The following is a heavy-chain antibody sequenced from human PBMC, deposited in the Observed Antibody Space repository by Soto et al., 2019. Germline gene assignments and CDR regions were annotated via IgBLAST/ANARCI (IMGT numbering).Heavy chain of an antibody. Sequence: VQLVESGGGLVKPGGSLRLSCAASGFTFSTYSMNWVRQAPGKGLEWVSSISSDSSYIYYADSVKGRFTISRDNAKNSLYLQMNSLRAEDTAVYYCARDYSSGYYWDDYWGQGTLVTVSS. V-gene: IGHV3-21*01. CDR2: ISSDSSYI. J-gene: IGHJ4*02. CDR3: ARDYSSGYYWDDY. D-gene: IGHD3-22*01. CDR1: GFTFSTYS.